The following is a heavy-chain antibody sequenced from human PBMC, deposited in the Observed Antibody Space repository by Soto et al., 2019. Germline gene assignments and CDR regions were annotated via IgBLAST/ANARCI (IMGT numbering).Heavy chain of an antibody. D-gene: IGHD3-10*01. Sequence: EVHLVESGGGLVQPGGSLSLSCAASGFTVSSAYMAWVRQAPGKGLEWVSSIYTGGNTYYADSVKGRFTISRDSSENTLNLQMNSLRAEDTAVYYCARCGGSENYCYFFDYWGRGTLITVSS. J-gene: IGHJ4*02. CDR3: ARCGGSENYCYFFDY. V-gene: IGHV3-66*01. CDR1: GFTVSSAY. CDR2: IYTGGNT.